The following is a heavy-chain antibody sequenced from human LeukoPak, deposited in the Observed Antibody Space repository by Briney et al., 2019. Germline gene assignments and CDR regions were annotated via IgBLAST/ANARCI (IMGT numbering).Heavy chain of an antibody. D-gene: IGHD2-15*01. J-gene: IGHJ4*02. V-gene: IGHV4-38-2*02. Sequence: SETLSLTCAVSGYSISSGYYWGWIRQPPGKGLEWIGSIYHSGSTYYNPSLKSRVTISVDTSKNQFSLKLSSVTAADTAVYYCAREGLCSGGSCTFDYWGQGTLVTVSS. CDR3: AREGLCSGGSCTFDY. CDR1: GYSISSGYY. CDR2: IYHSGST.